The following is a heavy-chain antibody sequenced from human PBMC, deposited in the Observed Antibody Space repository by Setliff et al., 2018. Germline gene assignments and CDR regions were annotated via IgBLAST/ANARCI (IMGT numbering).Heavy chain of an antibody. CDR3: ARESATLGEFPLYYFDY. CDR2: FYSSGAT. Sequence: PSETLSLTCTVSGGSINSGGFYWSWLRQPAGKRLEWIGHFYSSGATDYNLSLKSRVTISLDTSKNQFSLKLTSATAADTAVYFCARESATLGEFPLYYFDYWGQGIPGTVSS. CDR1: GGSINSGGFY. J-gene: IGHJ4*02. V-gene: IGHV4-61*09. D-gene: IGHD3-10*01.